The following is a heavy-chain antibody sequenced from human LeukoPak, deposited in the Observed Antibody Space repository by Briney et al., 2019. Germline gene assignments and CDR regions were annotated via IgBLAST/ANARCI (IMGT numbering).Heavy chain of an antibody. D-gene: IGHD3-22*01. Sequence: SETLSLTCTVSGGSISNYFWTWIRQPPGKGLDWIGYTHSSGNTNYNPSLKSRVTMSVDTSKNQFSLKPTSVTAADTAIYYCARFEKFYDSSVHYLDYWGQGTLVTVSS. CDR1: GGSISNYF. J-gene: IGHJ4*02. CDR3: ARFEKFYDSSVHYLDY. CDR2: THSSGNT. V-gene: IGHV4-59*01.